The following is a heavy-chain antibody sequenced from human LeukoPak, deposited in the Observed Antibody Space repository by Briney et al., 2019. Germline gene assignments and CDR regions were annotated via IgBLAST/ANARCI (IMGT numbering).Heavy chain of an antibody. J-gene: IGHJ4*02. CDR3: AKWGDYDVLTGYYVSDY. D-gene: IGHD3-9*01. CDR2: ITGSGGNT. Sequence: GGSLRLSCAASGFTFSGAWVSWVRRAPGKGLEWVSAITGSGGNTYYADSVKGRFTISRDNSKNTVFLQMNSLRAEDTAVYYCAKWGDYDVLTGYYVSDYWGQGTLVTVSS. V-gene: IGHV3-23*01. CDR1: GFTFSGAW.